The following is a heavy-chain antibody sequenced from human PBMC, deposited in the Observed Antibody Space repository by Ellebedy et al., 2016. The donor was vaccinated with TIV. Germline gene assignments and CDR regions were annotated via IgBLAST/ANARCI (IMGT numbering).Heavy chain of an antibody. Sequence: GESLKISCAASGFTFSSYSMNWVRQAPGKGLEWVSYISRSSSTIYYADSVKGRFTISRDNAKNSLYLQMNSLRAEDSAMYYCARAGCSGGSCYYYYGIDVWGQGTTVTVSS. J-gene: IGHJ6*02. D-gene: IGHD2-15*01. CDR1: GFTFSSYS. V-gene: IGHV3-48*01. CDR2: ISRSSSTI. CDR3: ARAGCSGGSCYYYYGIDV.